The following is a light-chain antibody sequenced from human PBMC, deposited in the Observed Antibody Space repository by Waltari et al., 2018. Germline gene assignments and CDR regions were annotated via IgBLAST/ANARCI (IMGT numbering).Light chain of an antibody. CDR2: CAS. Sequence: DIVMTQSPDSLAVSLGERATINCKSSQSILYSPNNKHYLIWYQQKPGQPAKMHRYCASTRESGVPDPFSGSGSGTDFTLTISSLQAEDGAVYYCHHFYSTPDTFGQGTKLEIK. V-gene: IGKV4-1*01. CDR3: HHFYSTPDT. CDR1: QSILYSPNNKHY. J-gene: IGKJ2*01.